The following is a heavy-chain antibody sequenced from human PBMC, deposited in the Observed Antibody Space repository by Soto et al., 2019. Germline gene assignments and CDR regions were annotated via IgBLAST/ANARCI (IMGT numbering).Heavy chain of an antibody. CDR2: SSLSGNT. J-gene: IGHJ6*02. D-gene: IGHD3-10*01. CDR3: AREVKQRLGYYYIGLDV. V-gene: IGHV4-4*07. Sequence: KASETLSLTCAVSGDSITPFYWSWFRQPAGGGLEWIGRSSLSGNTDYNPSLRSRLTMSFDTSKSHFSLRLTSVTAADTAVYYCAREVKQRLGYYYIGLDVWGQGTTVTVSS. CDR1: GDSITPFY.